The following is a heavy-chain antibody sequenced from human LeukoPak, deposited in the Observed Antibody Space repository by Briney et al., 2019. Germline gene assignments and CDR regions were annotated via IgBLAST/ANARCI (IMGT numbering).Heavy chain of an antibody. V-gene: IGHV4-61*02. J-gene: IGHJ3*02. CDR3: AREEETGAFDI. CDR2: IYTSGST. Sequence: PSETLSLTCTVSGGSISSGSYYWRWIRQPAGTGLEWIGRIYTSGSTNYNPSLKSRVTISVDTSKNQFSLKLSSVTAADTAVYYCAREEETGAFDIWGQGTMVTVSS. D-gene: IGHD7-27*01. CDR1: GGSISSGSYY.